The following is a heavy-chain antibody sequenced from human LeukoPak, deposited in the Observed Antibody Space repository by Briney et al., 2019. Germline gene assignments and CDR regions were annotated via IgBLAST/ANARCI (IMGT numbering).Heavy chain of an antibody. J-gene: IGHJ6*02. CDR1: GFTFSDYY. Sequence: GRSLRLSCVASGFTFSDYYMSWIGQAPGKGLEWVSHISGSSDYTNYADSVKGRFTVSRDNAKNSLYLQMSSLRAEDTAVYYCATGRYCINGVCQRDYYFGMDVWGQGTTVTVSS. CDR2: ISGSSDYT. D-gene: IGHD2-8*01. V-gene: IGHV3-11*06. CDR3: ATGRYCINGVCQRDYYFGMDV.